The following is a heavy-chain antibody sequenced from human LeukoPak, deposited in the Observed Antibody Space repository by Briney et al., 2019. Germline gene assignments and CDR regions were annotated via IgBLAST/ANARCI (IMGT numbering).Heavy chain of an antibody. D-gene: IGHD6-13*01. CDR1: GGTFSSCA. Sequence: SVKVSCKASGGTFSSCAISWVRQAPGQGLEWMGRIIPIFGTANYAQKFQGRVTITTDESTSTAYMELSSLRSEDTAVYYCAREGIAAAGRRFDYWGQGTLVTVSS. CDR3: AREGIAAAGRRFDY. J-gene: IGHJ4*02. V-gene: IGHV1-69*05. CDR2: IIPIFGTA.